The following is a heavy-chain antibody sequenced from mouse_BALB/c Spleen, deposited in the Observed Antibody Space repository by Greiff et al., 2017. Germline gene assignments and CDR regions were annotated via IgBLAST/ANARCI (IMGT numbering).Heavy chain of an antibody. D-gene: IGHD2-1*01. J-gene: IGHJ2*01. CDR3: NFYYGIYAFDY. V-gene: IGHV14-4*02. CDR1: GFTFTDYY. Sequence: VQLQQSGAELVRSGASVKLSCTASGFTFTDYYMHWVKQRPEQGLEWIGWIDPENGDTEYAPKFQGKATMTADTSSNTAYLKLSSLTSEDTAVYYCNFYYGIYAFDYWGQGTTLTVSS. CDR2: IDPENGDT.